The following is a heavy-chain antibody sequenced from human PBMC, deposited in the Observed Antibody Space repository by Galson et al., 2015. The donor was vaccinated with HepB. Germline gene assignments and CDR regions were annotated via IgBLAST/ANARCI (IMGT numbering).Heavy chain of an antibody. CDR2: ISAYNGNT. Sequence: VKVSCKASDYTFTNFGISWVRQAPGQGLERMGWISAYNGNTNYAQNFQGRLTMTTDTSTSTAYMVLRSLRSDDTAVYYCARARYSTSPPDYWGQGTLVTASS. V-gene: IGHV1-18*04. D-gene: IGHD6-6*01. CDR1: DYTFTNFG. CDR3: ARARYSTSPPDY. J-gene: IGHJ4*02.